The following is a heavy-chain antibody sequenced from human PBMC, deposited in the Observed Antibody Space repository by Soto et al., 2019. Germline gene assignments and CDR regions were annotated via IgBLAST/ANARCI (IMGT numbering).Heavy chain of an antibody. V-gene: IGHV1-69*13. CDR2: IIPIFGTA. CDR1: GGTFSSYA. Sequence: SVKVSCKASGGTFSSYAISWVRQAPGQGLEWMGGIIPIFGTANYAQKFQGRVTITADESTSTAYMELSSLRSEDTAVYYCARVYSGGFGGNYYGMDVWCQGTTVTASS. D-gene: IGHD6-19*01. J-gene: IGHJ6*02. CDR3: ARVYSGGFGGNYYGMDV.